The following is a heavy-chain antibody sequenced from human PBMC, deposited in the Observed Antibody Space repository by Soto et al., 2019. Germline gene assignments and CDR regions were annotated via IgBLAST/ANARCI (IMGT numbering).Heavy chain of an antibody. CDR1: GYTFTSYA. D-gene: IGHD3-16*01. CDR2: INAGNGNT. J-gene: IGHJ6*02. Sequence: QVQLVQSGAEVKKPGASVKVSCKASGYTFTSYAMHWVRQAPGQRLEWMGWINAGNGNTKYSQKFQGRVTITRDTSASTAYMELSSLRSEDTAVCYCARDFRNTHDYVWGSPHPLGMDVWGQGTTVTVSS. CDR3: ARDFRNTHDYVWGSPHPLGMDV. V-gene: IGHV1-3*01.